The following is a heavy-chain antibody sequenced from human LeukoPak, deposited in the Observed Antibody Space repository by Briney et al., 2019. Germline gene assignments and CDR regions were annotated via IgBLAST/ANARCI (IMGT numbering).Heavy chain of an antibody. CDR3: ASSSGSYWTNYYYYYMDV. CDR2: IYYSGST. Sequence: PSETLSLTCTVSGGSISSSSYYWGWIRQPPGKGLEWIGSIYYSGSTYYNPSLKSRVTISVDTSKNQFSLKLSSVTAADTAVYYCASSSGSYWTNYYYYYMDVWGKGTTVTISS. CDR1: GGSISSSSYY. D-gene: IGHD3-10*01. V-gene: IGHV4-39*01. J-gene: IGHJ6*03.